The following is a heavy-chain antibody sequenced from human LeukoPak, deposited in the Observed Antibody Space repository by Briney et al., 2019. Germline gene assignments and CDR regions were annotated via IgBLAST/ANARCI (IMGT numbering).Heavy chain of an antibody. CDR3: ARVRGTVNWFDP. D-gene: IGHD4-11*01. J-gene: IGHJ5*02. CDR2: ISSSSSYI. Sequence: GSLRLSCAASGFTFSSYSMSWVRQAPGKGLEWVSSISSSSSYIYYADSVKGRFTISRDNAKNSLYLQMNSLRAEDTAVYYCARVRGTVNWFDPWGQGTLVTVSS. CDR1: GFTFSSYS. V-gene: IGHV3-21*01.